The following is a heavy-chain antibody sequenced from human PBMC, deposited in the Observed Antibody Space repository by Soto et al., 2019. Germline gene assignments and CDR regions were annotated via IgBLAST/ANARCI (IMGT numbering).Heavy chain of an antibody. CDR2: INHGGST. J-gene: IGHJ4*02. CDR1: RGSFSDYY. V-gene: IGHV4-34*01. Sequence: SSETLSLTCAVSRGSFSDYYWTWIRQPPGKGLEWIGEINHGGSTNYNPSLKSRVTISVDTSKKQFSLKLSSVTAADTAVYFCARGPKWLRFSGNDYWGPGTLVTVS. CDR3: ARGPKWLRFSGNDY. D-gene: IGHD5-12*01.